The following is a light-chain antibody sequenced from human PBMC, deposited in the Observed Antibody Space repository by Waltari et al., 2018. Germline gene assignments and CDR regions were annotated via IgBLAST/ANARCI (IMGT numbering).Light chain of an antibody. V-gene: IGKV1-9*01. CDR3: LQLSSYPLT. Sequence: DIQLTQSPSFLSASVGDRVTITCRASQGIDTYLAWYQQRPGKAPNLLIYAASTLQSGIPSRLSGSGSGTEFTLTISSLQPEDFATYYCLQLSSYPLTFGGGTKVEIK. CDR1: QGIDTY. J-gene: IGKJ4*01. CDR2: AAS.